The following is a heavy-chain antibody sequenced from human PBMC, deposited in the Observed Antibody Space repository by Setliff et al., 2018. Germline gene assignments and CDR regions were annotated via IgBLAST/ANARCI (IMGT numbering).Heavy chain of an antibody. CDR2: LHTSGST. Sequence: SETLSLTCAVSGGSISSGSYYWSWIRQPAGKGLEWVGRLHTSGSTNYNPSLKSRVTISVDTSKNQFSLNLSSVTAADTAVYFCARGSGRGYSYGLFDYWGQGSLVTVSS. CDR1: GGSISSGSYY. J-gene: IGHJ4*02. CDR3: ARGSGRGYSYGLFDY. D-gene: IGHD5-18*01. V-gene: IGHV4-61*02.